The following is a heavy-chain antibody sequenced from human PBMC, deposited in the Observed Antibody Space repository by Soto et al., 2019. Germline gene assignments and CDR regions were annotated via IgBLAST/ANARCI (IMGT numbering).Heavy chain of an antibody. CDR3: VKGERNWNYVPFYYYYGMDV. Sequence: GGSLRLSCAAPGFTFSIYALHWVRQAPGKGLEWVAVMSPNGNNQYYADSVKGRFTISRDTSKSTLYLQMSSLRAEDAAVYYCVKGERNWNYVPFYYYYGMDVWGQGTTVTVSS. V-gene: IGHV3-30-3*01. D-gene: IGHD1-7*01. CDR1: GFTFSIYA. CDR2: MSPNGNNQ. J-gene: IGHJ6*02.